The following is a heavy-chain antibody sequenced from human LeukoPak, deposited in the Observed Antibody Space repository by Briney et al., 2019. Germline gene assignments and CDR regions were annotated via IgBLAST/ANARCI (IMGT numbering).Heavy chain of an antibody. CDR2: IRSDGSNK. V-gene: IGHV3-30*02. CDR3: AKAEAPADAFDI. CDR1: GLTFGTYG. Sequence: PGGSLRLSCAVSGLTFGTYGMHWVRQAPDKGLEWVAFIRSDGSNKYYADSVKGRFTISRDNSKNTLYLQMNSLRAEDTAVYYCAKAEAPADAFDIWGQGTMVTVSS. D-gene: IGHD6-6*01. J-gene: IGHJ3*02.